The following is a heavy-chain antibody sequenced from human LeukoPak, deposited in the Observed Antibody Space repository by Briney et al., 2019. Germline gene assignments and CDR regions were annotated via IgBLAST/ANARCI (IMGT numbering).Heavy chain of an antibody. J-gene: IGHJ4*02. V-gene: IGHV4-39*01. CDR2: IYYSGST. CDR3: ARLRTTTVRGVIYY. D-gene: IGHD3-10*01. CDR1: GGSISSSSYY. Sequence: PSETLSLTCTVSGGSISSSSYYWGWIRQPPWKGLEWVGSIYYSGSTYYNPSLKSRVTISVDTSKNQFSLKLSSVTAADTAVYYCARLRTTTVRGVIYYWGQGTLVTVSS.